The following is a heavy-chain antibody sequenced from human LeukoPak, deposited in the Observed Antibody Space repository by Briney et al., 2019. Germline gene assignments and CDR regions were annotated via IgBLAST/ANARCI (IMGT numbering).Heavy chain of an antibody. CDR1: GYSFTSYW. Sequence: GESLKISCKGSGYSFTSYWIGWVRQMPGKGLEWMGIIYPGDSDTRYSPSFQGQVTISADKSISTAYLQWSSLKASDTAMYYCARAEGHYYDSSGYYHDYWGQGTLVTVSS. CDR3: ARAEGHYYDSSGYYHDY. J-gene: IGHJ4*02. V-gene: IGHV5-51*01. CDR2: IYPGDSDT. D-gene: IGHD3-22*01.